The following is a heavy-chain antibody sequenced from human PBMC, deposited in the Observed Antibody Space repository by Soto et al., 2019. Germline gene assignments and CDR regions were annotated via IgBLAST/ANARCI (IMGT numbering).Heavy chain of an antibody. CDR3: ARNYIAVAGTGAFDI. D-gene: IGHD6-19*01. J-gene: IGHJ3*02. CDR1: GFSLSTSGMC. CDR2: IDWDDDK. Sequence: SGPTLVNPTHTLTLTCTFSGFSLSTSGMCVSWIRQPPGKALEWLALIDWDDDKYYSTSLKTRLTISKDTSKNQVVLTMTNMDPVDTATYYCARNYIAVAGTGAFDIWGQGTMVTVSS. V-gene: IGHV2-70*01.